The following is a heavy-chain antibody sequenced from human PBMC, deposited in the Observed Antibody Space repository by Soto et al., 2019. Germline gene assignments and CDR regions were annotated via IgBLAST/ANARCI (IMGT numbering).Heavy chain of an antibody. Sequence: GGSLRLSCAASGFTFSDYYMSWIRQAPGKGLEWVSYISSSGSTIYYADSVKGRFTTSRDNAKNSLYLQMNSLRAEDTAVYYCARCRVVPADMLSIWGQGTLVTVSS. V-gene: IGHV3-11*01. J-gene: IGHJ4*02. CDR2: ISSSGSTI. CDR3: ARCRVVPADMLSI. CDR1: GFTFSDYY. D-gene: IGHD2-2*01.